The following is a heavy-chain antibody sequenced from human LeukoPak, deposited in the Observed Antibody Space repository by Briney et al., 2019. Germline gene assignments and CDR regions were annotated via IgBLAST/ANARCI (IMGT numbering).Heavy chain of an antibody. CDR3: ARDGTVTAGPFDP. D-gene: IGHD4-17*01. Sequence: TGGSLRLSCAAPGIPFSSFGMHWLRQAPGKGLEWVAFIWYDGSSKYYADSVKGRFTISRDNSKNTLYLQMNSLTAEDTAVYYCARDGTVTAGPFDPWGGGTLVTVSS. V-gene: IGHV3-33*01. J-gene: IGHJ5*02. CDR1: GIPFSSFG. CDR2: IWYDGSSK.